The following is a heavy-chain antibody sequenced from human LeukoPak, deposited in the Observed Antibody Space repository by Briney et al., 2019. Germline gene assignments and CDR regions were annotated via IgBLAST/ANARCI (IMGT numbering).Heavy chain of an antibody. D-gene: IGHD4-17*01. CDR3: ARGVLYGDYGGGDGFDI. CDR2: IIPIFGTA. Sequence: SVKASCKASGGTFRNYAISWVRQAPGQGLEWMGGIIPIFGTANYAQRFQGRVSITADKSTSTAYMELSSLRSEDTAVYYCARGVLYGDYGGGDGFDIWGQGTMVTVSS. CDR1: GGTFRNYA. J-gene: IGHJ3*02. V-gene: IGHV1-69*06.